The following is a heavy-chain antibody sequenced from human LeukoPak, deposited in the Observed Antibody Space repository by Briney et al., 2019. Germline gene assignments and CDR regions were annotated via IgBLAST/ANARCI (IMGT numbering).Heavy chain of an antibody. J-gene: IGHJ6*02. CDR1: GFTFSSYG. V-gene: IGHV3-30*18. CDR2: ISYDGSNK. Sequence: PGGSLRLSCAASGFTFSSYGMHWVRQAPGKGLEWVAVISYDGSNKYYADSVKGRFTVSRDNSKNTLYLQVNSLRAEDTAVYYCAKDLGYYYDSSMDVWGQGTTVTVSS. D-gene: IGHD3-22*01. CDR3: AKDLGYYYDSSMDV.